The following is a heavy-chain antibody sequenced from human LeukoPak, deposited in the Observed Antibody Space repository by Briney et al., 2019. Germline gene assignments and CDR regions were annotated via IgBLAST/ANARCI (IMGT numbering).Heavy chain of an antibody. CDR3: AKDRDGYCSGGSCYYDAFDI. CDR2: INGGDYST. Sequence: GGSLRLSCAASGFTFSSSAMSWVRQAPGKGLQWLSSINGGDYSTYYADSVKGRFTISKDNSKNTLYLQMNSLRVEDTALYYCAKDRDGYCSGGSCYYDAFDIWGQGTMVTVSS. D-gene: IGHD2-15*01. V-gene: IGHV3-23*01. CDR1: GFTFSSSA. J-gene: IGHJ3*02.